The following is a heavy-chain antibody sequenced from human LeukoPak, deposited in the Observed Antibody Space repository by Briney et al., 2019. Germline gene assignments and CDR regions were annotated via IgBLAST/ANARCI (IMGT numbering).Heavy chain of an antibody. CDR3: ARGRYYDSSGYLDY. J-gene: IGHJ4*02. Sequence: GGSLRLSCAASGFTFDDYGMHWVRQAPGKGLEWVSGISWNSGSIGYADSVKGRFTISRDNAKNSLYLQMNSLRAEDTAVYYCARGRYYDSSGYLDYWGQGTLVTVSS. V-gene: IGHV3-9*01. CDR1: GFTFDDYG. D-gene: IGHD3-22*01. CDR2: ISWNSGSI.